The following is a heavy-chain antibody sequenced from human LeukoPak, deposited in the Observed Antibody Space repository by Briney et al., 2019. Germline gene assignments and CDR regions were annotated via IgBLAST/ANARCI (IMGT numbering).Heavy chain of an antibody. CDR1: GFTFSSYA. CDR3: ARDMTGYCSSTSCYDGFDP. J-gene: IGHJ5*02. Sequence: GGSLRLSCAASGFTFSSYAMHWVRQAPGKGLEWVAVISYDGSNKYYADSVKGRFTISKDNSKNTLYLQMNSLRAEDTAVYYCARDMTGYCSSTSCYDGFDPWGQGTLVTVSS. CDR2: ISYDGSNK. D-gene: IGHD2-2*01. V-gene: IGHV3-30-3*01.